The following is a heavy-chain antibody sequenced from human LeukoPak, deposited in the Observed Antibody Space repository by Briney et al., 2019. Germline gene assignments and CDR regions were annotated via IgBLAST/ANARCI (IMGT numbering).Heavy chain of an antibody. Sequence: AETQSLTCTVSGGSITNYHWRWLRHPPGGGLEWVGYMHYSAFTSYMPFLKSRVTISVDTAKTQLSLKLNSVTAADTAVYFCARDAGTGWYFDLWGRGTLVTVSS. CDR1: GGSITNYH. D-gene: IGHD3/OR15-3a*01. J-gene: IGHJ2*01. CDR3: ARDAGTGWYFDL. CDR2: MHYSAFT. V-gene: IGHV4-59*01.